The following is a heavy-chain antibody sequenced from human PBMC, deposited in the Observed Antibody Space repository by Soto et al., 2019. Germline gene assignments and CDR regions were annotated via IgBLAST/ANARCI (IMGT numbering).Heavy chain of an antibody. D-gene: IGHD1-26*01. Sequence: SLRLSCAASGFTFSSYAMSWVRQAPGKGLEWVSAISGSGGSTYYADSVKGRFTISRDNSKNTLYLQMNSLRAEDTAVYYCAKEGWLGGSYYKSRYVASENSIDYWGQGTLVTVSS. CDR1: GFTFSSYA. J-gene: IGHJ4*02. CDR3: AKEGWLGGSYYKSRYVASENSIDY. V-gene: IGHV3-23*01. CDR2: ISGSGGST.